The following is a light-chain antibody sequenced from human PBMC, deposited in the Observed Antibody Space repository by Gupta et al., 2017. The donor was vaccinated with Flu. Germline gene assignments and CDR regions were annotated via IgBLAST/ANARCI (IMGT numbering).Light chain of an antibody. V-gene: IGKV3-20*01. Sequence: EIVFTQSPGTLSLSPGESATLSCRASHSVKKNYLAWYQQKPGQAPRLLMYGVSSRDTGIPDRFSGSGSGTEFTLTISRREHEDFAVYYCQHDDNSMWTFGQGTKVEIK. CDR3: QHDDNSMWT. CDR1: HSVKKNY. J-gene: IGKJ1*01. CDR2: GVS.